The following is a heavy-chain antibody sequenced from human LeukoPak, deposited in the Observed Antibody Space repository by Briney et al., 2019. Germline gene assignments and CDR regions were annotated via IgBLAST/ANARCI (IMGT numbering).Heavy chain of an antibody. Sequence: SETLSLTCTVSGGSISSYYWSWIRQPPGKGLEWIGYIYYSGSTNHNPSLKSRVTISVDTSKNQFSLKLSSVTAADTAVYYCARDPARIAAALGMDVWGQGTTGTVSS. CDR3: ARDPARIAAALGMDV. D-gene: IGHD6-13*01. J-gene: IGHJ6*02. CDR2: IYYSGST. CDR1: GGSISSYY. V-gene: IGHV4-59*12.